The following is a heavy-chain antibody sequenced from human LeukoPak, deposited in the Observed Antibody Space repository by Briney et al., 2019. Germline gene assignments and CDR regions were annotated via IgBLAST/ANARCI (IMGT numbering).Heavy chain of an antibody. J-gene: IGHJ5*02. CDR3: ARGGSSSWYFRWNNWFDP. CDR2: IYYSGST. D-gene: IGHD6-13*01. CDR1: GDSISSNSYY. V-gene: IGHV4-39*07. Sequence: SETLSLTCTVSGDSISSNSYYWGWIRQPPGKGLEWIGSIYYSGSTYYNPSLKSRVTISVDTSKNQFSLKLSSVTAADTAVYYCARGGSSSWYFRWNNWFDPWGQGTLVTVSS.